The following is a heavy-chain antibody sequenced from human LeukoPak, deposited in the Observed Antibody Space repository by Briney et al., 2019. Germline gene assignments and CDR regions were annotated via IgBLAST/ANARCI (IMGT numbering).Heavy chain of an antibody. CDR3: ARDFSDWSYFDY. V-gene: IGHV4-59*01. CDR1: GGSFSGYY. Sequence: SETLSLTCAVYGGSFSGYYWSWIRQPPGKGLEWIGYIYYSGSTNYNPSLKSRVTISVDASKNQVSLKLSSVTAADTAVYYCARDFSDWSYFDYWGQGTLVTVSS. D-gene: IGHD6-19*01. J-gene: IGHJ4*02. CDR2: IYYSGST.